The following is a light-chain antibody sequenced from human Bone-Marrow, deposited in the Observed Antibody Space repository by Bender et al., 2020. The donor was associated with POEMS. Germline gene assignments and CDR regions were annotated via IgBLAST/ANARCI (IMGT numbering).Light chain of an antibody. CDR1: SSDVGHYDL. CDR2: EDT. Sequence: QSALTQPASVSGSPGQSITISCTGSSSDVGHYDLVSWYQQHPGKAPKLMIYEDTKRPSGVSNRFSGSKSGNTASLTISGLQGEDEADYYCAAWEDSLNGWVFGGGTKLTVL. J-gene: IGLJ3*02. V-gene: IGLV2-23*01. CDR3: AAWEDSLNGWV.